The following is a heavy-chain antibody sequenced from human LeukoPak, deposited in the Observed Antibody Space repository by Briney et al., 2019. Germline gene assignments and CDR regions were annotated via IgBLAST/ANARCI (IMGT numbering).Heavy chain of an antibody. CDR3: ARDHPGVAFDI. CDR1: CGSISSYY. CDR2: IYYSGST. Sequence: SETLSLTCTVSCGSISSYYWSWIRQPPGKGLEWIGYIYYSGSTNYNPSLKSRVTISVDASKNQFSLKPSSVTAADTAVYYCARDHPGVAFDIWGQGTMVTVSS. J-gene: IGHJ3*02. V-gene: IGHV4-59*01.